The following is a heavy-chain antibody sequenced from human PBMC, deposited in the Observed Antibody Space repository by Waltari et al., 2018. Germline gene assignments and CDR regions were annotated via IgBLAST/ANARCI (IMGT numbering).Heavy chain of an antibody. V-gene: IGHV1-69*04. J-gene: IGHJ4*02. Sequence: QVQLVQSGAEVKKPGCSGKVSCKASGGTFSSYAISWVRQAPGQWLEWMGGSIPILGIANYAQKFQGRVTIPADESTSTAYMELSSLRSEDTSVYYCASEHGYNYFDYWGQGTLVTVSS. CDR2: SIPILGIA. D-gene: IGHD5-12*01. CDR1: GGTFSSYA. CDR3: ASEHGYNYFDY.